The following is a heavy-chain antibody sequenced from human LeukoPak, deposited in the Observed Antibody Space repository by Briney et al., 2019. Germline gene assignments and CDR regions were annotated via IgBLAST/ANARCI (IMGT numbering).Heavy chain of an antibody. CDR3: ARDSREYYYDSSGYFNFDY. V-gene: IGHV1-69*13. CDR2: IIPIFGTA. D-gene: IGHD3-22*01. CDR1: GGTFSSYA. J-gene: IGHJ4*02. Sequence: SVKVSCKASGGTFSSYATSWVRQAPGQGLEWMGGIIPIFGTANYAQRFQGRVTITADESTSTAYMELSSLRSEDTAVYYCARDSREYYYDSSGYFNFDYWGQGTLVTVSS.